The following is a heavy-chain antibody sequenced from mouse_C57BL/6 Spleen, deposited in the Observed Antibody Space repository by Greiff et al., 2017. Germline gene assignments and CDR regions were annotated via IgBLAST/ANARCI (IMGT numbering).Heavy chain of an antibody. CDR3: TFTTVVALDY. D-gene: IGHD1-1*01. CDR1: GFNIKDDY. V-gene: IGHV14-4*01. Sequence: EVQLQQSGAELVRPGASVKLSCTASGFNIKDDYMHWVKQRPEQGLEWIGWIDPENGDTEYASKFQGKATITAETSSNTAYLQLSSLTSEDTAVYYCTFTTVVALDYWGQGTTLTVSS. CDR2: IDPENGDT. J-gene: IGHJ2*01.